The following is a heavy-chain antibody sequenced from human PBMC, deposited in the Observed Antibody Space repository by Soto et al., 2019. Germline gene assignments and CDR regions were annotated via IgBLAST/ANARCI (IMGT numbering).Heavy chain of an antibody. CDR2: INPSGGST. CDR1: GCTFTSYY. V-gene: IGHV1-46*01. Sequence: ASVKVSCKASGCTFTSYYMHWVRQAPGQGLEWMGIINPSGGSTSYAQKFQGRVTMTRDTSTSTVYMELSSLRSEDTAVYYCARDMEGGDSSSWSYFDYWGQGTLVTVSS. CDR3: ARDMEGGDSSSWSYFDY. D-gene: IGHD6-13*01. J-gene: IGHJ4*02.